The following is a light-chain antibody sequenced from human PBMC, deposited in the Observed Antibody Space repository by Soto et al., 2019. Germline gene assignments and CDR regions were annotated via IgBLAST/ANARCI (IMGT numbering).Light chain of an antibody. CDR3: SSYTSSNNVI. CDR1: SSDVGAYDY. Sequence: QSALTQPASVSGSPGQSITISCTGTSSDVGAYDYVSWYQQHPGKVPKLMIYDVSNRPSGVSNRFSGSKSGNTASLTISGLQAEDEADYYCSSYTSSNNVIFGGGTKVTVL. V-gene: IGLV2-14*01. J-gene: IGLJ2*01. CDR2: DVS.